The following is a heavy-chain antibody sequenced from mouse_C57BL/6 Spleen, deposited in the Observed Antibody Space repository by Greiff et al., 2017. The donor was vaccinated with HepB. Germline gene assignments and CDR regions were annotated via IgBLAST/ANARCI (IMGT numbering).Heavy chain of an antibody. D-gene: IGHD6-1*01. CDR2: ISSGGSYT. V-gene: IGHV5-6*01. Sequence: EVQGVESGGDLVKPGGSLKLSCAASGFTFSSYGMSWVRQTPDKRLEWVATISSGGSYTYYPDSVKGRFTISRDNAKNTLYLQMSSLKSEDTAMYYCARRAKPRGFDYWGQGTTLTVSS. CDR3: ARRAKPRGFDY. CDR1: GFTFSSYG. J-gene: IGHJ2*01.